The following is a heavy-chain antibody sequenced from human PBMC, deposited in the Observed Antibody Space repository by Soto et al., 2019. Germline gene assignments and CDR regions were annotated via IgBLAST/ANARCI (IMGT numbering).Heavy chain of an antibody. Sequence: SETLSLTCAVSGYSISSGYYWGWIRQPPGKGLEWIGSIYHSESTYYNPSLKSRVTISVDTSKNQFSLKLSSVTAADTAVYYCARGRDYYDSYWGQGTLVTVSS. V-gene: IGHV4-38-2*01. CDR1: GYSISSGYY. D-gene: IGHD3-22*01. CDR2: IYHSEST. CDR3: ARGRDYYDSY. J-gene: IGHJ4*02.